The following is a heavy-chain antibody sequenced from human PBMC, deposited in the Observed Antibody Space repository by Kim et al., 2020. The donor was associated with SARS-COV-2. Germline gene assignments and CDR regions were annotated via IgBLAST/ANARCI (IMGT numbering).Heavy chain of an antibody. CDR2: AGDP. D-gene: IGHD3-10*01. V-gene: IGHV3-13*05. CDR3: ARGWGFGA. Sequence: AGDPHYPGSVEGRFTISRDKAKSSLYLHMNSLRAGDTAVYYCARGWGFGAWGQGTLVTVSS. J-gene: IGHJ5*02.